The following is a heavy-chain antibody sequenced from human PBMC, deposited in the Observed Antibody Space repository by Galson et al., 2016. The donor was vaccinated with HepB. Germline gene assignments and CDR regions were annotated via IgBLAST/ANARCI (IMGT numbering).Heavy chain of an antibody. CDR1: GFTFSDYY. D-gene: IGHD4-17*01. J-gene: IGHJ4*02. CDR2: ISGNSGDI. Sequence: SLRLSCAASGFTFSDYYMSWIRQAPGKGLEWISYISGNSGDIRYADSVKGRFTVSRDNAENSVYLQMNSLRVDDTAVYYCASSLLPVTSPFGYWGQGTLVTVSS. CDR3: ASSLLPVTSPFGY. V-gene: IGHV3-11*06.